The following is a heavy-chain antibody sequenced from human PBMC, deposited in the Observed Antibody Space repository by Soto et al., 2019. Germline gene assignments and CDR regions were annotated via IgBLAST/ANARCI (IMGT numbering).Heavy chain of an antibody. Sequence: ASVKVSCKASGYTFTSYDINWVRQATGQGLEWMGWMNPNSGNTGYAQKFQGRVTMTRNTSISTAYMELSSLRSEDTAVYYCARAHDRNYDILTGYYSWGQGTLVTVSS. D-gene: IGHD3-9*01. CDR3: ARAHDRNYDILTGYYS. J-gene: IGHJ4*02. V-gene: IGHV1-8*01. CDR1: GYTFTSYD. CDR2: MNPNSGNT.